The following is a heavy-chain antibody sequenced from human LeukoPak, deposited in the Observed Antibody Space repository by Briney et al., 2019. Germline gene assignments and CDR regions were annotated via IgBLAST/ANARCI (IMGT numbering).Heavy chain of an antibody. CDR1: GGTFSSYA. J-gene: IGHJ5*02. CDR2: IIPIFGTA. CDR3: ARGGSYLMWWFDP. Sequence: SVKVSCKASGGTFSSYAISWVRQAPGQGLEWMGGIIPIFGTANYAQKFQGRVTITADESTSTAYMELSSLRSEDTAVYYCARGGSYLMWWFDPWGQGTLVTVSS. D-gene: IGHD1-26*01. V-gene: IGHV1-69*13.